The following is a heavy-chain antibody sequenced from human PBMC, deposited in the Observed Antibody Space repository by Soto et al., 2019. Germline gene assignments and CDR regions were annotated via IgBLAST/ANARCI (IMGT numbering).Heavy chain of an antibody. CDR1: GYTFTSYD. D-gene: IGHD3-16*01. Sequence: QVQLVQSGAEVKKPGASVKVSCKASGYTFTSYDINWVRQATGQGLEWMGWMNPNRGNTGYAQKFQGRVTMTRNTSISTAYVELSSLRSEDTAVYYCARGLAMTSFGGESWFDPWGQGTLVTVSS. V-gene: IGHV1-8*01. CDR3: ARGLAMTSFGGESWFDP. CDR2: MNPNRGNT. J-gene: IGHJ5*02.